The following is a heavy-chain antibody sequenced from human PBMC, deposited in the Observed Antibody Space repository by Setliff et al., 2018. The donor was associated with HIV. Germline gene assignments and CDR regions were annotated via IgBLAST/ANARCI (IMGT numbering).Heavy chain of an antibody. CDR3: ANGADYFDY. V-gene: IGHV3-23*01. CDR2: ISGTGGTT. D-gene: IGHD3-16*01. J-gene: IGHJ4*02. Sequence: GGSLRLSCAASGFTFNTYAMSWVRQAPGKGLEWVSAISGTGGTTNYADSVKGRFTISRDNSKNTLYLQMNSLRAEDTAVYYCANGADYFDYWGQGTLVTVSS. CDR1: GFTFNTYA.